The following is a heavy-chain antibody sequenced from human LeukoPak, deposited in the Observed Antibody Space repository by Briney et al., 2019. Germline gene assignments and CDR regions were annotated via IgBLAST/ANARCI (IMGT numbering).Heavy chain of an antibody. D-gene: IGHD6-6*01. V-gene: IGHV3-66*01. J-gene: IGHJ1*01. CDR2: IYSGGST. CDR1: GFTVSSNY. Sequence: PGGSLILSCEASGFTVSSNYMSWVRQAPGKGLEWVSVIYSGGSTYYADSVKGRFSFYRDNSKNTLYLQMNSLRAEDTAVYYCARDHSPEYNSSAGYFQLWGQGTLVTVSS. CDR3: ARDHSPEYNSSAGYFQL.